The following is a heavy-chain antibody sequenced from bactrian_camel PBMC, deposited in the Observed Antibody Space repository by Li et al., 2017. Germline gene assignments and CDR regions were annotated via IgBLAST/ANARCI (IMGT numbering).Heavy chain of an antibody. Sequence: HVQLVESGGGLVQPGGSLRLSCAASGFTFSDTEMSWVRQASGKGLEWVSMINVDSGRTSYVDSVKGRFTISRDNAKNTLYLQMNSLTTEDTGVYYCVRGGTWGAGYGQGTQVT. CDR1: GFTFSDTE. V-gene: IGHV3S1*01. D-gene: IGHD5*01. J-gene: IGHJ4*01. CDR2: INVDSGRT.